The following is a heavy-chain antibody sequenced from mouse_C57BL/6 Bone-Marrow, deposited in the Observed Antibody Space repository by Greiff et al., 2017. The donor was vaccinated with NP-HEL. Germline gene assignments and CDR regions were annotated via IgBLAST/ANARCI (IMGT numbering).Heavy chain of an antibody. J-gene: IGHJ4*01. V-gene: IGHV1-15*01. Sequence: QVQLQQSGAELVRPGASVTLSCKASGYTFTDYEMHWVKQTPVHGLEWIGAIDPETGGTAYNQKFKGKAILTADKSSSTAYMELRSLTSEDSAVYYCTREIYYDYDDCAMRDWGQGTSVTVSS. CDR3: TREIYYDYDDCAMRD. CDR1: GYTFTDYE. D-gene: IGHD2-4*01. CDR2: IDPETGGT.